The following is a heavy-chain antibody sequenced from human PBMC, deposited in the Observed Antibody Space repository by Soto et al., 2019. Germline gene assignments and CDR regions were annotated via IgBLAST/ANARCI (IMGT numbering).Heavy chain of an antibody. J-gene: IGHJ4*02. D-gene: IGHD5-12*01. CDR2: IKGEGTNT. Sequence: EVQLVESGGGLVQFGGSLRLSCAVSGFTFSSYWMHWVRQVPGKGLVWVSRIKGEGTNTGYADSVKGRFTISRDNVKNTLYLQMNSLRAEDTAVYYCARGLSGYYGFYYWGQGTLVSVSS. CDR3: ARGLSGYYGFYY. CDR1: GFTFSSYW. V-gene: IGHV3-74*01.